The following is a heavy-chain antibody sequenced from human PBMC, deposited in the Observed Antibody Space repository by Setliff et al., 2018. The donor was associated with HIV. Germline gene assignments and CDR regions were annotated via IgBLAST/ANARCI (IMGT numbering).Heavy chain of an antibody. CDR3: AGYTSGWYAPY. D-gene: IGHD6-19*01. V-gene: IGHV4-59*01. J-gene: IGHJ4*02. CDR2: IYYSGGT. CDR1: GGSINSYY. Sequence: NPSETLSLTCSVSGGSINSYYWSWIRQPPGKGLEWVGYIYYSGGTTYNPSLKSRVTISVDTSKNQFSLKLTSVTVADTAVYYCAGYTSGWYAPYWGQGTLVTVSS.